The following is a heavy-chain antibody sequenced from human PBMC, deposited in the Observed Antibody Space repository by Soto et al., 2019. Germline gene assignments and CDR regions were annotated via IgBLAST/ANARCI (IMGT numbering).Heavy chain of an antibody. CDR2: INSDGSST. CDR3: ARGQYYYDSSGSGDFDE. CDR1: GFTFSSYW. V-gene: IGHV3-74*01. J-gene: IGHJ4*02. Sequence: GGSLRLSCAASGFTFSSYWMHWVRQAPGKGLVWVSRINSDGSSTSYADSVKGRFTISRDNAKNTLYLQMNSLRAEDTAVYYCARGQYYYDSSGSGDFDEWGQRTPVTVSS. D-gene: IGHD3-22*01.